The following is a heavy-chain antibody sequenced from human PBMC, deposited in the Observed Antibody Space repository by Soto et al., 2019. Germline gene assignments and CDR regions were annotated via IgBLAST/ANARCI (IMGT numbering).Heavy chain of an antibody. D-gene: IGHD2-15*01. V-gene: IGHV4-39*01. CDR1: GGSISSSSYY. J-gene: IGHJ2*01. CDR3: ARGDCSGGSCDLLGWYFDL. Sequence: QLQLQESGPGLVKPSETLSLTCTVSGGSISSSSYYWGWIRQPPGKGLEWIGSIYYSGGTYYNPSLKSRVTISVDTSKNQFSLKLSSVTAADTAVYYCARGDCSGGSCDLLGWYFDLWGRGTLVTVSS. CDR2: IYYSGGT.